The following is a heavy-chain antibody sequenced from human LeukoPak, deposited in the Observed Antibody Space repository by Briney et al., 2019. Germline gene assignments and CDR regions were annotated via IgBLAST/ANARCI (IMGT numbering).Heavy chain of an antibody. CDR3: ARDDGKEGYYYYGMDV. V-gene: IGHV3-48*03. J-gene: IGHJ6*02. CDR2: ISSSGSTI. D-gene: IGHD4-23*01. CDR1: GFTLTSYE. Sequence: GGSLRLSCAASGFTLTSYEMNWVRLAPGKGLEWISYISSSGSTIYYADSVKGRFTISRDNAKNSLYLQMNSLRAEDTAVYYCARDDGKEGYYYYGMDVWGQGTTVTVSS.